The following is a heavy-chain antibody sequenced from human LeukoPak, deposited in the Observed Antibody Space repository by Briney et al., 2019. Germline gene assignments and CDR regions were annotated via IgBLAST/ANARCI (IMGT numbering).Heavy chain of an antibody. V-gene: IGHV4-59*08. Sequence: PSETLSLTCTVSNGSVRSYYWSWVRQSPGKGLEWIGYIYYSGSTNYNPSLKNRVTISIHTSRNQFSLMLSSVTAADTAMYYCARYYDRTGFDYWGQGTLVTVSS. J-gene: IGHJ4*02. CDR3: ARYYDRTGFDY. D-gene: IGHD3-16*01. CDR2: IYYSGST. CDR1: NGSVRSYY.